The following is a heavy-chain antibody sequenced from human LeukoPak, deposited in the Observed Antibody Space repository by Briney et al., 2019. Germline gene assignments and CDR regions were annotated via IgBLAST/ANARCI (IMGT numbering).Heavy chain of an antibody. V-gene: IGHV3-23*01. J-gene: IGHJ4*02. D-gene: IGHD3-10*01. CDR1: GFPFSSFA. CDR2: IIASGGTT. CDR3: AKGAGGSYGLYYFDY. Sequence: QAGGPLRFSGTASGFPFSSFAMSWFPQPPGKGLKWVSSIIASGGTTYYADSVKGRFTISRDNSKSTVYLQMNTLRAEDTAIYYCAKGAGGSYGLYYFDYWGQGALVTVSS.